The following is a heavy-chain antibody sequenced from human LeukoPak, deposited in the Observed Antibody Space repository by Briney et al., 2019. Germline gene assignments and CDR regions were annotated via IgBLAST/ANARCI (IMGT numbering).Heavy chain of an antibody. D-gene: IGHD2-15*01. Sequence: GASVKVSCKASGGTFSSYAISWVRQAPGQGLEWMGGIIPIFGTANYAQKFQGRVTITTDESTSTAYMELSSLRSEDTAVYYCARSLGGAFDIWGQGTMVTVSS. CDR3: ARSLGGAFDI. V-gene: IGHV1-69*05. CDR1: GGTFSSYA. J-gene: IGHJ3*02. CDR2: IIPIFGTA.